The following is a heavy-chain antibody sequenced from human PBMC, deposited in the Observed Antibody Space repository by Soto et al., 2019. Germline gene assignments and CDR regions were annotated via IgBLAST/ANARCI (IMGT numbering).Heavy chain of an antibody. D-gene: IGHD1-1*01. CDR3: AREGRMGTFDY. V-gene: IGHV4-4*02. Sequence: SETLSLTCAVSGGSISSSNWWSWVRQPPGKGLEWIGEIYHSGSTNYNPSLKSRVTISVDKSKNQFSLRLSSVTAADTAVYYCAREGRMGTFDYWGQGALVTVSS. J-gene: IGHJ4*02. CDR2: IYHSGST. CDR1: GGSISSSNW.